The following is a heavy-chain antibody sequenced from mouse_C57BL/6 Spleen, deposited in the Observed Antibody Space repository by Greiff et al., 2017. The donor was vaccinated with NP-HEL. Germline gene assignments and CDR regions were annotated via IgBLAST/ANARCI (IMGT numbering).Heavy chain of an antibody. V-gene: IGHV14-1*01. Sequence: EVQLQQSGAELVRPGASVKLSCTASGFNIKDYYMHWVKQRPEQGLEWIGRIDPEDGDTEYAPKFQGKATMTADTSSNTAYLQLSSLTSEDTAVYYCTTSLYGSRDWYFDVWGTGTTVTVSS. CDR3: TTSLYGSRDWYFDV. CDR1: GFNIKDYY. J-gene: IGHJ1*03. CDR2: IDPEDGDT. D-gene: IGHD1-1*01.